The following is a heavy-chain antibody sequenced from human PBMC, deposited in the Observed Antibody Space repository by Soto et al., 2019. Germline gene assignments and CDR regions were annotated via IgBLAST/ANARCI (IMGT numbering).Heavy chain of an antibody. J-gene: IGHJ4*02. Sequence: QPGGSLRLSCAASGFTFSSYWMHWVRQAPGKGLVWVSRINSDGSSTNYADSVKGRFTISRDNAKNTLYLQMNSLRAEDTAVYYCARVYTWLQSPFDYWGQGTLVTVS. CDR2: INSDGSST. CDR1: GFTFSSYW. D-gene: IGHD5-12*01. V-gene: IGHV3-74*01. CDR3: ARVYTWLQSPFDY.